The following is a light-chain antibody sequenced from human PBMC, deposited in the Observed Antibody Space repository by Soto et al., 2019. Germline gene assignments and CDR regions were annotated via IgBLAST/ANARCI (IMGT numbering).Light chain of an antibody. CDR2: GAS. CDR3: QQRTNSPPWT. Sequence: IRLTQSPGTLSLFPGYAATVSCRSIQTVSNSFLGWYQQKPGQAPRLLIYGASTRATGIPPRFSGSGSGTDFTLSVSGLETEDFATYYCQQRTNSPPWTFGQGTKVDI. CDR1: QTVSNSF. V-gene: IGKV3-11*01. J-gene: IGKJ1*01.